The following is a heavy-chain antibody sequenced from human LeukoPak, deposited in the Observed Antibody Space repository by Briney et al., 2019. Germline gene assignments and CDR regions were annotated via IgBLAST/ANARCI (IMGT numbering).Heavy chain of an antibody. V-gene: IGHV1-8*01. CDR3: ARGRLGYSSSFNSYYYYMDV. CDR1: GYTFTSYD. Sequence: GASVKVSSKASGYTFTSYDINLVRQATGQRLEWMVWMNPNSGNTGYAQRCQGRVTMTRNTSISTAYMELSNLRSEDTAVYYCARGRLGYSSSFNSYYYYMDVWGKGTTVTVSS. J-gene: IGHJ6*03. CDR2: MNPNSGNT. D-gene: IGHD6-13*01.